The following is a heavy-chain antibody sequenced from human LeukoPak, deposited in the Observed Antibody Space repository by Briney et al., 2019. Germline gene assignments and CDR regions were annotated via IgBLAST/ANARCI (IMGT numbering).Heavy chain of an antibody. J-gene: IGHJ4*02. V-gene: IGHV4-34*01. Sequence: PSETLSLTCAVYGGSFSGYYWSWIHQPPGKGLEWIGEINHSGSTNYNPSLKSRVTISVDTSKNQFSLKLSSVTAADTAVYYCARGSRKWAPQTDYWGQGTLVTVSS. CDR1: GGSFSGYY. CDR3: ARGSRKWAPQTDY. D-gene: IGHD1-26*01. CDR2: INHSGST.